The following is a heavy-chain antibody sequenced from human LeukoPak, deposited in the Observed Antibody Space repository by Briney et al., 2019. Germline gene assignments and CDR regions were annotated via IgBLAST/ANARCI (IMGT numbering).Heavy chain of an antibody. J-gene: IGHJ6*02. CDR1: GDSISRVNDY. CDR2: IYYTGKT. D-gene: IGHD5-18*01. Sequence: PSQTLSLTCTVSGDSISRVNDYWSWIRQPPGKGLEWIGYIYYTGKTYYNTSLKRRVIISVDTSQNQFSLELKSVTAADTAVYYCARVDTTMVPDVWGQGTTVTVSS. V-gene: IGHV4-30-4*01. CDR3: ARVDTTMVPDV.